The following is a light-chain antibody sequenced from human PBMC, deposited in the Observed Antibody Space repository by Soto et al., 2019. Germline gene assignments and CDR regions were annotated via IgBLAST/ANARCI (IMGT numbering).Light chain of an antibody. CDR2: GNS. Sequence: QSVLTQPPSVPGAPGQRVTISCTGSRSNIGAGYDVHWYQQLPGTAPKLLIYGNSNRPSGVPDRFSGSKSGASASLAITGLLAEDEADYYCQSYDSSLSGDVFGTGTKLTVL. CDR3: QSYDSSLSGDV. V-gene: IGLV1-40*01. CDR1: RSNIGAGYD. J-gene: IGLJ1*01.